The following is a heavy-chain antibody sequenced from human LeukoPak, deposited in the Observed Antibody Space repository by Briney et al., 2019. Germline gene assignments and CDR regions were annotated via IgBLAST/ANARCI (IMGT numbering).Heavy chain of an antibody. CDR2: TYSGGRT. CDR1: GFTFSSYA. J-gene: IGHJ6*03. D-gene: IGHD3-10*01. V-gene: IGHV3-53*01. Sequence: GGSLRLSCAASGFTFSSYAMSWVRQAPGKGLEWVSVTYSGGRTYYADSVKGRFTISRDNSKNTLYLQMDSLRAEDTAVYYCARVYNGSGSLHYYYYYMDVWGRGTTVAISS. CDR3: ARVYNGSGSLHYYYYYMDV.